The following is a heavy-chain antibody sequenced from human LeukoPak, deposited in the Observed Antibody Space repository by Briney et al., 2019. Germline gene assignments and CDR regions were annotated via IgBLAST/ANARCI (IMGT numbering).Heavy chain of an antibody. CDR3: ARGRITAAGYYYYYGMDV. CDR1: GVTFSSYW. J-gene: IGHJ6*02. CDR2: IYYSGTT. Sequence: PGGSLRLSCAASGVTFSSYWMSWVRQAPGKGLEWIGSIYYSGTTYYNPSLKSRVTISVDTSKNQFSLKLSSVTAADTAVYYCARGRITAAGYYYYYGMDVWGQGTTVTVSS. D-gene: IGHD6-13*01. V-gene: IGHV4-39*07.